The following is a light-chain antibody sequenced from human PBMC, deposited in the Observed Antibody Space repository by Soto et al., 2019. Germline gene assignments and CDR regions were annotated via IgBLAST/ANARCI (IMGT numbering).Light chain of an antibody. Sequence: DIQMTQSPSSLSASVGDRVTITCRASQSISSYLNWYQQKPGQAPKLLIYAASSLQSGVPSSFSGSGSGTDVALTISSLQPEDFATYYCQHSYSTPGPCGQGTKV. CDR3: QHSYSTPGP. J-gene: IGKJ1*01. CDR1: QSISSY. CDR2: AAS. V-gene: IGKV1-39*01.